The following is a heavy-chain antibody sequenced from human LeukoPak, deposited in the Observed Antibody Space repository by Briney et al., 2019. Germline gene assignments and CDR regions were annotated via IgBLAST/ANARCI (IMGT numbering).Heavy chain of an antibody. J-gene: IGHJ6*02. V-gene: IGHV4-31*03. CDR2: IYYSGST. CDR1: GGSISSGGYY. CDR3: ARDSSRIGMDV. Sequence: SETLSLTCTVSGGSISSGGYYWSWIRQHPGKGLEWIGYIYYSGSTYYNPSLKSRVTISVDTSKNQFSLKLSSVTAADTAVYYCARDSSRIGMDVWGQGTTVTVSS.